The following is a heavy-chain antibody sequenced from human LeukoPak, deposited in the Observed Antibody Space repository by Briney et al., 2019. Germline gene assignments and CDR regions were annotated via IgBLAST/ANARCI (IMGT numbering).Heavy chain of an antibody. CDR2: IYYSGST. Sequence: PSETLSLTCTVSGGSISSYYWSWIRQPPGKGLEWIGYIYYSGSTNYNPSLKSRVTISVDTSKNQFFLKLSSVTAADTAVYYCAREDIAVAGFFDYWGQGTLVTVSS. CDR1: GGSISSYY. CDR3: AREDIAVAGFFDY. V-gene: IGHV4-59*01. D-gene: IGHD6-19*01. J-gene: IGHJ4*02.